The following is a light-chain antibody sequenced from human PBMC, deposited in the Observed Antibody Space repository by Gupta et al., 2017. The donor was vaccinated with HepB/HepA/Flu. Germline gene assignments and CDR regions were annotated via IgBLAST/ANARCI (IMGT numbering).Light chain of an antibody. CDR1: RPNIGSNT. Sequence: QSVLTQPPSASGTPGQRVTISCSGSRPNIGSNTVNWYQQLPGTAPKLLIYSNNQRPSGVPDRFSGSKSGTSASLAISGLQSEDEADYYCAAWDDSLNGYNYVFGTGTKVTVL. CDR3: AAWDDSLNGYNYV. J-gene: IGLJ1*01. V-gene: IGLV1-44*01. CDR2: SNN.